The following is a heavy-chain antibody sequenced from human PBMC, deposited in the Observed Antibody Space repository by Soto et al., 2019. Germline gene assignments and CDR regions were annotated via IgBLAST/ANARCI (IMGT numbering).Heavy chain of an antibody. D-gene: IGHD3-3*01. CDR2: ISGSGGSA. CDR3: AKVESGGDNY. V-gene: IGHV3-23*01. CDR1: GFTFSSYA. Sequence: AGGSLRLSCAASGFTFSSYAMSWVRQAPGKGLEWVSAISGSGGSAYYADSVKGRFTISRDNSKNTPYLQMNSLRAEDTAVYYCAKVESGGDNYWGQGTLVTVSS. J-gene: IGHJ4*02.